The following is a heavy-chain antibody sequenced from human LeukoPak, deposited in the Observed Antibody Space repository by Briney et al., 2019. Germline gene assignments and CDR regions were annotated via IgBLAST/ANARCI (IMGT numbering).Heavy chain of an antibody. CDR2: ITSGSTYI. V-gene: IGHV3-21*04. CDR3: AKDGNWARFEN. Sequence: GGSLRLSCVASGFILSSYSMNWVRQAPGKGLEWVSSITSGSTYIYYADSVKGRFTISRDNAKNSLYLQMNSLRADDTAAYYCAKDGNWARFENWGQGTLVTVSS. D-gene: IGHD7-27*01. J-gene: IGHJ4*02. CDR1: GFILSSYS.